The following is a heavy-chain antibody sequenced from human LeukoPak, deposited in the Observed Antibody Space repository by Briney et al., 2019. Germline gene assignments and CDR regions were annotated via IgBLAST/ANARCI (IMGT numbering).Heavy chain of an antibody. Sequence: SETLSLTCTVSSGSISTSNYYWGWVRQPPGKGLEWIGSIYHSGSTYYNPSLKSRVTISVDTSKNQFSLKLSSVTAADTAVYYCARDRRSILTGYYNDFDYWGQGTLVTVSS. CDR3: ARDRRSILTGYYNDFDY. J-gene: IGHJ4*02. D-gene: IGHD3-9*01. V-gene: IGHV4-39*07. CDR1: SGSISTSNYY. CDR2: IYHSGST.